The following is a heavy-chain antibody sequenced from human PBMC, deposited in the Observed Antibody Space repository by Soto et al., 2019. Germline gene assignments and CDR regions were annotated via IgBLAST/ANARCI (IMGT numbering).Heavy chain of an antibody. CDR3: ARDPSYNWNYVGWFDP. CDR1: GYTFTSYG. Sequence: ASMKVSCKAPGYTFTSYGISWVRQAPGQGLEWMGWISAYNGNTNYAQKLQGRVTMTTDTSTSTAYMELRSLRSDDTAVYYCARDPSYNWNYVGWFDPWGQGTLVTVSS. D-gene: IGHD1-7*01. CDR2: ISAYNGNT. J-gene: IGHJ5*02. V-gene: IGHV1-18*01.